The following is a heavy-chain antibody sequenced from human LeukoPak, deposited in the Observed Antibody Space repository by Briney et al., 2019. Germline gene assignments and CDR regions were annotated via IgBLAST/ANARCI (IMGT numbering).Heavy chain of an antibody. Sequence: SETLSLTCTVSGGSLSNYYWTWIRQSPGKGLEWIAYIFYTGTTNYNPSLKSRVTTSVDTSRNQFFLKLNAVTAADTAVYYCARLRGNYFPDYWGQGTLVTVSS. CDR1: GGSLSNYY. V-gene: IGHV4-59*01. CDR2: IFYTGTT. CDR3: ARLRGNYFPDY. J-gene: IGHJ4*02. D-gene: IGHD4-11*01.